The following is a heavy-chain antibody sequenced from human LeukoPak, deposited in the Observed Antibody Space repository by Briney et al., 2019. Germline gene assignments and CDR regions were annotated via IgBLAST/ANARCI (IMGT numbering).Heavy chain of an antibody. CDR3: AKSLNYYYESSGSSKGGFDI. J-gene: IGHJ3*02. Sequence: PGGSLRLSCAASGFTFSSYGMHWVRQAPGKGLEWVAFIRYDGNNKYYADSVKGRFTISRDNSKNTLYLQMNSLRAEDTAVYYCAKSLNYYYESSGSSKGGFDIWGQGTMVTVSS. D-gene: IGHD3-22*01. V-gene: IGHV3-30*02. CDR1: GFTFSSYG. CDR2: IRYDGNNK.